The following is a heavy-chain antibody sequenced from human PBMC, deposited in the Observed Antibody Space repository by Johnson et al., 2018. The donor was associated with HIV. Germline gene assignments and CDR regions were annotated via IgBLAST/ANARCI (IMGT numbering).Heavy chain of an antibody. D-gene: IGHD2-21*02. J-gene: IGHJ3*02. V-gene: IGHV3-30*18. CDR1: GFTFSSYG. CDR3: AKVRCGGDCLDAFDI. Sequence: QVQLVESGGGVVQPGRSLRLSCVASGFTFSSYGIHWVRQAPGKGLEWVAIISYDGSNKYYADSVKGRFTISRDNSKNTLYLQMNSLRTEDTAVYYCAKVRCGGDCLDAFDIWGQGTMVTVSS. CDR2: ISYDGSNK.